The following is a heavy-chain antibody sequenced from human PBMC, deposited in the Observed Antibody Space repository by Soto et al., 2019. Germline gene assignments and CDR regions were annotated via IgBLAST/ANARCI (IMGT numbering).Heavy chain of an antibody. CDR2: IYYSGST. J-gene: IGHJ4*02. Sequence: SETLSLTCTVSGGSISSYYWSWIRQPPGKGLEWIGYIYYSGSTNYNPSLKSRVTISVDTSKNQFSLKLSSVTAADTAVYYCARGIKSGWPFDYWGQGTLVTVSS. CDR1: GGSISSYY. CDR3: ARGIKSGWPFDY. V-gene: IGHV4-59*01. D-gene: IGHD6-19*01.